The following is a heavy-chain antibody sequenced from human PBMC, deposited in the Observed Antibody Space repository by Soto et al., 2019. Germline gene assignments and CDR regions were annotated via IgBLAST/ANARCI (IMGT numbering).Heavy chain of an antibody. CDR1: GFTFDDYT. V-gene: IGHV3-43*01. CDR3: AKNGQEAMLYYFDY. D-gene: IGHD2-2*01. J-gene: IGHJ4*02. CDR2: ISWDGGST. Sequence: EVQLVESGGVVVQPGGSLRLSCAASGFTFDDYTMHWVRQAPGKGLEWVSLISWDGGSTYYADSVKGRFTISRDNSKNSLYLQMNSLRTEDTALYYCAKNGQEAMLYYFDYWGQGTLVTVSS.